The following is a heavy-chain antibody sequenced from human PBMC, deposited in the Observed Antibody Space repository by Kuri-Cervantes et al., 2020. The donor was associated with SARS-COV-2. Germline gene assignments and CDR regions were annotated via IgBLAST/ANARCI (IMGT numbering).Heavy chain of an antibody. D-gene: IGHD6-6*01. V-gene: IGHV4-61*02. CDR2: LNNRGST. CDR1: GGSISSGNYY. J-gene: IGHJ6*03. CDR3: AGDVTSSSSVVYYYYMDV. Sequence: LRLSCSVSGGSISSGNYYWSWIRQPAGKGLEWIGRLNNRGSTNYNPSFTSRVTMSVDTSKNQFSLNLSSVSAADTAVYYCAGDVTSSSSVVYYYYMDVWGKGTTVTVSS.